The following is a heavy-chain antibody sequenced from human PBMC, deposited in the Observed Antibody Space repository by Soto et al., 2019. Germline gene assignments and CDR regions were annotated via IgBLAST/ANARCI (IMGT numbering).Heavy chain of an antibody. V-gene: IGHV3-23*03. J-gene: IGHJ4*02. CDR3: ASRTEGYFGY. CDR2: ILADYNT. D-gene: IGHD6-13*01. CDR1: GFTFSDYT. Sequence: GGSLRLSCAASGFTFSDYTMTGVRQAPGKVLECISVILADYNTYYAGSVRGRFTISRDNSKNTLYLEMNSLRAEDTAVYYCASRTEGYFGYWGQGALVTVSS.